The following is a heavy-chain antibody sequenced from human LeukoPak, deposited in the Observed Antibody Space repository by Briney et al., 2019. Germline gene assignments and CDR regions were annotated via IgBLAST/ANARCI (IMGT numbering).Heavy chain of an antibody. CDR2: INPSGGST. CDR3: ATWGSGWYRFDY. V-gene: IGHV1-46*01. CDR1: GYTFTSYY. Sequence: ASVKVSCKASGYTFTSYYMHWVRQAPGQGLEWMGIINPSGGSTSYAQKFQGRVTMTRDTSTSTVYMELSSLRFEDTAVYYCATWGSGWYRFDYWGQGTLVTVSS. D-gene: IGHD6-19*01. J-gene: IGHJ4*02.